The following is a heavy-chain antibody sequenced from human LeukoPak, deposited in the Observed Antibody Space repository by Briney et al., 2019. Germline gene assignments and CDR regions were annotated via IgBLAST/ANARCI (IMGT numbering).Heavy chain of an antibody. D-gene: IGHD6-6*01. CDR1: GGSFSGYY. CDR3: ARGSIAGGKMTYYYMDV. V-gene: IGHV4-34*01. CDR2: INHSGST. J-gene: IGHJ6*03. Sequence: PSETLSLTCAVYGGSFSGYYWSWIRQPPGKGLEWIGEINHSGSTNYNPSLKSRVTISVDTSKNQFSLKLSSVTAADTAVYYCARGSIAGGKMTYYYMDVWGKGTTVTVSS.